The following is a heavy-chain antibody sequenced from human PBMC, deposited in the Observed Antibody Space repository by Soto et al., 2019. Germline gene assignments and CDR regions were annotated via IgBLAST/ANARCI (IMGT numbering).Heavy chain of an antibody. CDR3: ARERIAARPSGGFDP. CDR2: IYYSGST. Sequence: SETLSLTCTVSGGSISSGGYYWSWIRQHPGKGLEWIGYIYYSGSTYYNPSLKSRVTISVDTSKNQFSLKLSSVTAADTAVYYCARERIAARPSGGFDPWGQGTLVTVSS. J-gene: IGHJ5*02. D-gene: IGHD6-6*01. CDR1: GGSISSGGYY. V-gene: IGHV4-31*03.